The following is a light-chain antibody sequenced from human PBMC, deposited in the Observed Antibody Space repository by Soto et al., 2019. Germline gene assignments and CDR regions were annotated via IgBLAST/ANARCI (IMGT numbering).Light chain of an antibody. V-gene: IGLV4-69*01. CDR2: LNSDGSH. J-gene: IGLJ3*02. CDR1: SGHSSYA. CDR3: QTWGTGPWV. Sequence: QLVLTQSHSATASLGASVKLTCTLSSGHSSYAIAWHQQQPEKGPRYLMKLNSDGSHSKGDGIPDRFSGSSSGAERYLTISSLQSEDEADYYCQTWGTGPWVFGGGTNLTVL.